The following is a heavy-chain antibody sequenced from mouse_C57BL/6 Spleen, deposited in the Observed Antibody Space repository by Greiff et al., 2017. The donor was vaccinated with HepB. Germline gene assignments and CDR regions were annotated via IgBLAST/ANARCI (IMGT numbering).Heavy chain of an antibody. CDR1: GFNIKDYY. CDR2: IDPEDGET. CDR3: ASAGGVDAY. J-gene: IGHJ3*01. D-gene: IGHD6-1*01. V-gene: IGHV14-2*01. Sequence: VQLQPSGAELVKPGASVKLSCTASGFNIKDYYMPWVRQRTEQGLEWNGRIDPEDGETKYAPKFQGKATITADTSSNTAHLQLSSLTSEDTAVYYCASAGGVDAYWGQGTLVTVSA.